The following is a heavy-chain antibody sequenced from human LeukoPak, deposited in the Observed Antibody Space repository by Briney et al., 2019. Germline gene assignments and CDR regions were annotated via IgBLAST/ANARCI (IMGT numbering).Heavy chain of an antibody. Sequence: GGSLRLSCAASGFIFSSYWMSWVRQAPGKGLEWVANIKQDGSEKYYVDSVKGRFTISRDNAKNSLYLQMNSLRAEDTAVYYCARGLRYSSDWYYFDYWGQGTLVTVSS. V-gene: IGHV3-7*05. CDR3: ARGLRYSSDWYYFDY. CDR2: IKQDGSEK. D-gene: IGHD6-19*01. J-gene: IGHJ4*02. CDR1: GFIFSSYW.